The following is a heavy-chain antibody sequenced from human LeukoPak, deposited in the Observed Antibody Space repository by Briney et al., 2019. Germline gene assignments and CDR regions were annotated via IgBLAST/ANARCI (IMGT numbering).Heavy chain of an antibody. J-gene: IGHJ4*02. CDR3: ARGNKYPGVFDY. Sequence: SETLSLTCSVSFGSIRDYYWSWIRQPPGKGLEWIGYIYNSGTTSYNHSLKGQVTISVDTSKNQFSLKLSSVTAADTAVYYCARGNKYPGVFDYWGQGTLVTVSS. V-gene: IGHV4-59*01. D-gene: IGHD1/OR15-1a*01. CDR1: FGSIRDYY. CDR2: IYNSGTT.